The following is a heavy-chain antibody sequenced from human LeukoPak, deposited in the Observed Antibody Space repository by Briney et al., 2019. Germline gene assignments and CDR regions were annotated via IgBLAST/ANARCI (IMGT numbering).Heavy chain of an antibody. D-gene: IGHD6-13*01. J-gene: IGHJ6*03. Sequence: PGGSLRLSCAAPGFTLSSYWMSWVRQAPGKGLEWVANIKQDGREKYNADSVKRRFCISRVNDTNSQHLQMNGLRAEDTAVYYYARELVSGWYCFMDFWGKGTTVTVSS. CDR2: IKQDGREK. V-gene: IGHV3-7*01. CDR3: ARELVSGWYCFMDF. CDR1: GFTLSSYW.